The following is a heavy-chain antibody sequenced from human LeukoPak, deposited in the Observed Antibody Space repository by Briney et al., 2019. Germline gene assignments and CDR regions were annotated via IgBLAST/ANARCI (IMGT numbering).Heavy chain of an antibody. D-gene: IGHD2-21*02. V-gene: IGHV4-34*01. CDR3: ASRPPYCGGDCYPYYFDY. Sequence: PSETLSLTCAVYGGSFSGYYWSWIRQPPGKGLEWIGEINHSGSTNYNPSLKSRVTISVDTSKNQFSLKLSSVTAADTAVYYCASRPPYCGGDCYPYYFDYCGQGTLVTVSS. CDR2: INHSGST. CDR1: GGSFSGYY. J-gene: IGHJ4*02.